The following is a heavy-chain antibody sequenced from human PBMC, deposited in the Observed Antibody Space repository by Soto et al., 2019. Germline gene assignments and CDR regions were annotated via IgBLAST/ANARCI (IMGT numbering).Heavy chain of an antibody. D-gene: IGHD4-17*01. CDR1: GGSISSGGYS. CDR3: ATTRGLPGLFDY. Sequence: PSETLSLTCAVSGGSISSGGYSWSWVRQAPGKGLEWVSVLYSGGSTYYADSVRGRFTISRDNSKNTLYLQINSPRVDDTAVYYCATTRGLPGLFDYWGQGTLVTVSS. J-gene: IGHJ4*02. V-gene: IGHV3-66*01. CDR2: LYSGGST.